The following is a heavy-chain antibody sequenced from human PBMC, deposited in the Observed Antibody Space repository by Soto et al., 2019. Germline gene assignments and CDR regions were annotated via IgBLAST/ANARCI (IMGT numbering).Heavy chain of an antibody. Sequence: EVQLVESGGGLIYPGGSLRLSCAASGLTISNAWMNWVRQAPGKGLEWVGPIKTNSEGGTTDYAAAVKGRFTVSRDDSKNTLYLQMNSLKTEDTAVYYCTTGSVEGVWGQGTMVAVSS. CDR3: TTGSVEGV. J-gene: IGHJ6*02. V-gene: IGHV3-15*07. CDR1: GLTISNAW. CDR2: IKTNSEGGTT.